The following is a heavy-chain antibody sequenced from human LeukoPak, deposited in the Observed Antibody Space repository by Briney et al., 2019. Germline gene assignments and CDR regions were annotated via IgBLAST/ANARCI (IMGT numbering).Heavy chain of an antibody. CDR1: GFTFTGYY. Sequence: ASVKVSCKASGFTFTGYYMHWVRQAPGQGLEWMGWINPNSGDTNYAQKFQGRVTMTRDTSISTAYMELSRLRSDDTAVYYCARELSAAGRWGAFDIWGQGTTVTVSS. D-gene: IGHD6-13*01. J-gene: IGHJ3*02. CDR2: INPNSGDT. CDR3: ARELSAAGRWGAFDI. V-gene: IGHV1-2*02.